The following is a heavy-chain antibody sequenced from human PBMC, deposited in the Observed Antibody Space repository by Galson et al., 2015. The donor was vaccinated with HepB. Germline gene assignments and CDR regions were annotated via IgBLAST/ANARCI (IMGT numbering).Heavy chain of an antibody. CDR3: ARDALGILDAFDI. D-gene: IGHD3-9*01. CDR2: IKQDGSEK. V-gene: IGHV3-7*01. CDR1: GFTFSSYW. Sequence: SLRLSCAASGFTFSSYWMSWVRQAPGKGLEWVANIKQDGSEKYYVDSVKGRFTISRDNAKNSLYLQMNSLRAEDTAVYYCARDALGILDAFDIWGQGTMVTVSS. J-gene: IGHJ3*02.